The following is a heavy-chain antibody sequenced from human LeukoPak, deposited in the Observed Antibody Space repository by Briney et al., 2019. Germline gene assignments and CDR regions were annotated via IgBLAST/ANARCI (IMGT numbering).Heavy chain of an antibody. CDR2: MNPNSGNT. J-gene: IGHJ5*02. V-gene: IGHV1-8*01. CDR1: GYTFTRYD. CDR3: ARSVEQWLVYNWFDP. Sequence: ASVKVSYKASGYTFTRYDINWVRQATGQGLEWMGWMNPNSGNTGYAQKFQGRVTMTRNTSISTAYMELSSLRSEDTAVYYCARSVEQWLVYNWFDPWGQGTLVTVSS. D-gene: IGHD6-19*01.